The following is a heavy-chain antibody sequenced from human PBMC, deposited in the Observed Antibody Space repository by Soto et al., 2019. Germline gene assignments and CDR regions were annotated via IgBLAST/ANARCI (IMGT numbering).Heavy chain of an antibody. CDR2: IYYSGST. Sequence: QVQLQESGPGLVKPSQTLSLTCTVSGGSISSGGYYWSRIRQHPGKGLEWIGYIYYSGSTYYNPSLKSRVTISVYTSKNQFSLKLSSVTAADTAVYYCARYFGLAAAGPFDYWGQANLATVSS. D-gene: IGHD6-13*01. V-gene: IGHV4-31*03. CDR1: GGSISSGGYY. CDR3: ARYFGLAAAGPFDY. J-gene: IGHJ4*02.